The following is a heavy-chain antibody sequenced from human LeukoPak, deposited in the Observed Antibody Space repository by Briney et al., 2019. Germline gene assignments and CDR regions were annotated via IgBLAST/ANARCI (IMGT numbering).Heavy chain of an antibody. J-gene: IGHJ4*02. Sequence: NPGGSLRLSCAASGFTFSSYNMNWVRQAPGKGLEWVSSISHSSSDIYYADSVKGRFTISRDNAKNSLYLQMNSLRAEDMAVYYCARIPAIAGIDYWGQGTLVTVSS. CDR2: ISHSSSDI. V-gene: IGHV3-21*01. CDR3: ARIPAIAGIDY. D-gene: IGHD6-13*01. CDR1: GFTFSSYN.